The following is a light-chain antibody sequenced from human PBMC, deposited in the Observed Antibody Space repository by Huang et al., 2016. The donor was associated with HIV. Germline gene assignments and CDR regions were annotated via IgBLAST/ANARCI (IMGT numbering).Light chain of an antibody. CDR3: QQYDNLPYT. J-gene: IGKJ2*01. V-gene: IGKV1-33*01. Sequence: DIQMTQSPSSLSASVGDSVTITCQASQDISNYLKWYHQKPRKAHKLLIYDSSNLETGVPSRFSGSVSVTYFTVTISSLQPEDIATYYCQQYDNLPYTFGQGTKLEIK. CDR1: QDISNY. CDR2: DSS.